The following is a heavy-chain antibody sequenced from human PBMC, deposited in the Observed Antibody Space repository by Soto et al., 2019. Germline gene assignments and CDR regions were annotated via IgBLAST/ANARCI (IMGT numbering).Heavy chain of an antibody. J-gene: IGHJ3*02. D-gene: IGHD6-19*01. CDR3: IAVADDAFDI. Sequence: GGSLRLSCAASGFTVSSNYMSWVRQAPGKGLEWVSVIYSGGSTYYADSAKGRFTISRDNSKNTLYLQMNSLRAEDTAVYYCIAVADDAFDIWGQGTMVTVSS. CDR2: IYSGGST. V-gene: IGHV3-53*01. CDR1: GFTVSSNY.